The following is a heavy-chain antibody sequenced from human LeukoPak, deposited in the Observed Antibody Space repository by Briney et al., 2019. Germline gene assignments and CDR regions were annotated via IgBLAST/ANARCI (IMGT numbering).Heavy chain of an antibody. V-gene: IGHV7-4-1*02. CDR1: GYTFTPYS. D-gene: IGHD3-3*01. Sequence: ASVTVSCTASGYTFTPYSINWVRQAPGQGLEWMGWINTNTGNPTYAQAFTGRFVFSLDTSVSTAYLQISSLEAEDTAVYYCTRDASTINFDYWGQGTLVTVSS. CDR2: INTNTGNP. CDR3: TRDASTINFDY. J-gene: IGHJ4*02.